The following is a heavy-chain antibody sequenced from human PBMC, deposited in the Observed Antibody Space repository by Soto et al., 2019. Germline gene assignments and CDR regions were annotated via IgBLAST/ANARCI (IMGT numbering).Heavy chain of an antibody. J-gene: IGHJ4*01. Sequence: GGSLRLSSAASGLTFSNYAMSWVRQAPGKGLEWVSTITGDGVTTSYADSVKGRFTVSRDNSKNTLSLQMSSLRADDTAVYYCAKRLSYYFDSWGHGTLVTVSS. CDR2: ITGDGVTT. V-gene: IGHV3-23*01. CDR1: GLTFSNYA. CDR3: AKRLSYYFDS.